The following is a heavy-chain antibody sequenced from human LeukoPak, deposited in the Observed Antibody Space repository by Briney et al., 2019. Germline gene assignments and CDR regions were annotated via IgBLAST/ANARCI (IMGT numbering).Heavy chain of an antibody. CDR3: ARAGSCSGWYYDY. Sequence: ASVKVSCKDCGYDFTSVVITWVRRAPGQGLEWMGWISPYNGNTRYAQKFQGRVAMTTDTSTTTAYMEFRGLRFNDTAVYYCARAGSCSGWYYDYWGPGALVTVSS. J-gene: IGHJ4*02. V-gene: IGHV1-18*01. D-gene: IGHD6-19*01. CDR2: ISPYNGNT. CDR1: GYDFTSVV.